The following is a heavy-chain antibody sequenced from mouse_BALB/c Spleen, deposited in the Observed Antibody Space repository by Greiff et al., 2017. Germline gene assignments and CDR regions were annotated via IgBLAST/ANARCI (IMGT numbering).Heavy chain of an antibody. Sequence: VQLQQSGAVLVRSGASVMFSCTASGFNIKDHYMHWVKQRPEQGLVWIGWIDPENGDTEYAPKFQGKATMTAVTSSNTAYLQLSSLTSEDTAVYYCNAMLEYFDYWGQGTTLTVSS. CDR3: NAMLEYFDY. CDR1: GFNIKDHY. J-gene: IGHJ2*01. V-gene: IGHV14-4*02. D-gene: IGHD3-3*01. CDR2: IDPENGDT.